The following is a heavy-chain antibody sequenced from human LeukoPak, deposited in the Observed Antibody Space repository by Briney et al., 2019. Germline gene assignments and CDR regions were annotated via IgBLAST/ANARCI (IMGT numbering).Heavy chain of an antibody. Sequence: PAGSLRLSCAASGFTFSSYAMSWVRQAPGKGLEWVSAISTSGGSTYYADSVKGRFTLSRDNSKNTLYLQMNSLRAEDTAVYYCASPRRSSSWYLYYFDYWGQGTLVTVSS. CDR1: GFTFSSYA. CDR3: ASPRRSSSWYLYYFDY. J-gene: IGHJ4*02. D-gene: IGHD6-13*01. CDR2: ISTSGGST. V-gene: IGHV3-23*01.